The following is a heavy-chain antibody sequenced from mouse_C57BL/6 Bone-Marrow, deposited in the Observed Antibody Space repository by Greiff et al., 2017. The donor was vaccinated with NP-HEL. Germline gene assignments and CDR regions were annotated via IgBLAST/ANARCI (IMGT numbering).Heavy chain of an antibody. V-gene: IGHV1-74*01. D-gene: IGHD3-2*02. J-gene: IGHJ2*01. Sequence: QVLLQQSGAELVKPGASVKVSCKASGYTFTSYWMPWVKQRPGQGLEWIGRIHPSDSDTNYHQKFKGKATLTVDKSSSKDYMQLSSLTSEDAAVNYCAIWGPAAQAYEDWGQGTTLTVSS. CDR2: IHPSDSDT. CDR1: GYTFTSYW. CDR3: AIWGPAAQAYED.